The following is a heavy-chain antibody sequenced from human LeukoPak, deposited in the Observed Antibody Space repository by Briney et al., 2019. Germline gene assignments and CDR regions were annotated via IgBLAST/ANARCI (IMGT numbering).Heavy chain of an antibody. CDR2: ISGSGGNT. D-gene: IGHD3-9*01. Sequence: GGSLRLSCAASGFTFNSYAMSWVRQAPGKGLEWVSAISGSGGNTYYADSVKGRFTISRDNSKNTLYLQTNSLRAEDTAVYYCAKSDDILTGYPYGMDVWGKGTTVTVSS. V-gene: IGHV3-23*01. CDR1: GFTFNSYA. J-gene: IGHJ6*04. CDR3: AKSDDILTGYPYGMDV.